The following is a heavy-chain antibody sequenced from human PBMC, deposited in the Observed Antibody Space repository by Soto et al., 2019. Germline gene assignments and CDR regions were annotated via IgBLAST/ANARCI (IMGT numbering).Heavy chain of an antibody. CDR1: GYSFTSYW. CDR2: IYPGDSDT. CDR3: AKDRVGSYPIDAFDI. J-gene: IGHJ3*02. Sequence: PGESLKISCKVSGYSFTSYWIGWVRQMPGKGLEWMGIIYPGDSDTRYSPSFQGQVTISADKSISTAYLQWSSLKASDTAVYYCAKDRVGSYPIDAFDIWGQGTMVTVSS. V-gene: IGHV5-51*01. D-gene: IGHD1-26*01.